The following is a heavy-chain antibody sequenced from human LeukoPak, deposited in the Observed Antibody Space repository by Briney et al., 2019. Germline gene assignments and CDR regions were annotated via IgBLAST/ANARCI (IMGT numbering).Heavy chain of an antibody. J-gene: IGHJ6*03. CDR1: GYTFTSYD. CDR2: MNPNSGNT. V-gene: IGHV1-8*01. D-gene: IGHD5-12*01. Sequence: ASVKVSCKASGYTFTSYDINWVRQPTGQGLESMGWMNPNSGNTGYAQKFQGRVTMTRNTSISTAYMELSSLRSEDTPAYYCARAPRGYSGYDGKSYYYYYMDVWGKGTTVTVSS. CDR3: ARAPRGYSGYDGKSYYYYYMDV.